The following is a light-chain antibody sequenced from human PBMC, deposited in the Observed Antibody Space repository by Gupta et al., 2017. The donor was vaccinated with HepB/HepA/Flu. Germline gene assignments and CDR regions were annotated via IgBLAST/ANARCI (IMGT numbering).Light chain of an antibody. CDR2: GAS. J-gene: IGKJ4*01. Sequence: DIQMTQSPSSLSASIGDRVTITCLANQDISTYLHWYQQKPGKAPNLLIHGASNLQTGVPSRFNGAGSATNFSFTISSLQPEDIATHYCQQYDNLPFTFGGGTRVEIK. CDR3: QQYDNLPFT. V-gene: IGKV1-33*01. CDR1: QDISTY.